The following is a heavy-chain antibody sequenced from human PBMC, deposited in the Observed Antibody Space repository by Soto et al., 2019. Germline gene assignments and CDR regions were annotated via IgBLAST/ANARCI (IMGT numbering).Heavy chain of an antibody. CDR1: ELTSSTYW. D-gene: IGHD6-19*01. V-gene: IGHV3-74*03. Sequence: EVQLVESGGGLVQPGGPLGLSFAPSELTSSTYWMHWFRKTPGKDRVWVSRIDAAGSVTTYADSVKGRFTISRDNAKNTLYLQMNSVRAEDTGVYYCARDQTMAGPTTFDYCGQGTLVTVSS. CDR2: IDAAGSVT. J-gene: IGHJ4*02. CDR3: ARDQTMAGPTTFDY.